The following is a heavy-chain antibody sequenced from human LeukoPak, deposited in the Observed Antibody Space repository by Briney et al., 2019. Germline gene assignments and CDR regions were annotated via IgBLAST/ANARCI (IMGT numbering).Heavy chain of an antibody. CDR2: INPNSGGT. V-gene: IGHV1-2*06. CDR1: GYTFTGYY. Sequence: GASVKVSCTASGYTFTGYYMHWVRQAPGQGLEWMGRINPNSGGTNYAQKFQGRVTMTRDTSISTAYMELSRLRSDDTAVYYCARDSYCSSTSCYPGGYWGQGTLVTVSS. D-gene: IGHD2-2*01. CDR3: ARDSYCSSTSCYPGGY. J-gene: IGHJ4*02.